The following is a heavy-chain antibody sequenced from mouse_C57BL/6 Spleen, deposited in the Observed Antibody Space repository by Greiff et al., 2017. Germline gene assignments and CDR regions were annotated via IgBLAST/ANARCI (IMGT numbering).Heavy chain of an antibody. D-gene: IGHD1-1*01. J-gene: IGHJ2*01. Sequence: QVQLQQPGAELVKPGASVKMSCKASGYTFTSYWITWVKQRPGQGLEWIGDIYPGSGSTNYNEKFKSKATLTVDTSSSTAYMQLSSLTSEDSAVYYCARFITTVVAGEADYWGQGTTLTVSS. V-gene: IGHV1-55*01. CDR2: IYPGSGST. CDR3: ARFITTVVAGEADY. CDR1: GYTFTSYW.